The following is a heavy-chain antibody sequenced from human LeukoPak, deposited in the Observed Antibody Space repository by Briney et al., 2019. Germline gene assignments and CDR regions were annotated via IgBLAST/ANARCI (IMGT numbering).Heavy chain of an antibody. V-gene: IGHV1-18*01. J-gene: IGHJ6*02. D-gene: IGHD2-2*01. CDR3: ARDQTDIVVVRAAIGMDV. Sequence: GASVKVSCKASAYTFTSYGISWVRQAPGQGLEWMGRISAYNGNTNYAQKLQGRVTMTTDTSTSTAYMELRSLRSDDTAVYYCARDQTDIVVVRAAIGMDVWGQGTTVTVSS. CDR2: ISAYNGNT. CDR1: AYTFTSYG.